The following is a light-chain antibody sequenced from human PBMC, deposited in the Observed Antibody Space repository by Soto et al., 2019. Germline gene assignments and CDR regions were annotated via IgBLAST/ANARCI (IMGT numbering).Light chain of an antibody. J-gene: IGKJ4*01. CDR1: QSVSSSY. V-gene: IGKV3-20*01. Sequence: EIVMTHSPGTLSVSPWEIATLSCRASQSVSSSYLAWYQQKPGQAPRLLIYGASSRATGIPDRFSGSGSGTDFTHTISRLEPEDFAVYYCQQYGSSPLTFGGGTKVDIK. CDR2: GAS. CDR3: QQYGSSPLT.